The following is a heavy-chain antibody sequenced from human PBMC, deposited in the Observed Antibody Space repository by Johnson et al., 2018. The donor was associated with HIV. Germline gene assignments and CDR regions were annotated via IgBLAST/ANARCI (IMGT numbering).Heavy chain of an antibody. CDR3: ARDQYSSDWVGGGDAFDI. J-gene: IGHJ3*02. CDR2: INWNGGRS. Sequence: VQLVESGGGVVQPGWSLRLSCAASGFTFSSYGMHWVRQVAGKGLEWVSGINWNGGRSGHVDSVKGRFTISRDNAKKSLFLQMNSLRAEDTALYYCARDQYSSDWVGGGDAFDIWGQGTMVTVSS. CDR1: GFTFSSYG. D-gene: IGHD6-19*01. V-gene: IGHV3-20*04.